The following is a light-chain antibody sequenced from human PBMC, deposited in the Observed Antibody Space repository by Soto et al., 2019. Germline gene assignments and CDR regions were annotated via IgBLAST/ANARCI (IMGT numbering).Light chain of an antibody. J-gene: IGKJ3*01. CDR2: AAS. Sequence: DIQLTQSPSFLSASVGDRVTITCRASQGISSYVAWYQQKQGKAPKLLIYAASTLQSGVPSRFSGSGSGTEYTLTISSLQPEDFASYFGQQLNSFPFTFGPGTKVDLK. V-gene: IGKV1-9*01. CDR1: QGISSY. CDR3: QQLNSFPFT.